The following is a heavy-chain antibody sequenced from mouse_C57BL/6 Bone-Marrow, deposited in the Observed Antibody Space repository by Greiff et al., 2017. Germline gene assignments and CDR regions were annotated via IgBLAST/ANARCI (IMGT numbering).Heavy chain of an antibody. Sequence: VQLQQSGAELVKPGASVKISCKASGYAFSSYWMNWVKQRPGKGLEWIGQIYPGDGDTNYNGKFKGKATLTVDKSSSTAYMELRSLTSEDSAVYYCARDGYYPYAMDYWGQGTSVTVSS. CDR3: ARDGYYPYAMDY. D-gene: IGHD2-3*01. CDR2: IYPGDGDT. V-gene: IGHV1-80*01. J-gene: IGHJ4*01. CDR1: GYAFSSYW.